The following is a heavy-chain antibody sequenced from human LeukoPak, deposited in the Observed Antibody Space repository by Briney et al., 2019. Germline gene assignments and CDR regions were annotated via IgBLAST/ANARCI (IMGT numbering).Heavy chain of an antibody. D-gene: IGHD5-18*01. J-gene: IGHJ4*02. CDR1: GFTFSSYA. CDR3: AKGANSYGLGYFDY. V-gene: IGHV3-23*01. Sequence: GGSLRLSCAASGFTFSSYAMNWVRQAPGKGLEWVSAISGSGGSTYYADSVKGRFTISRDNSKNTLYLQMNSLRVEDTAVYYCAKGANSYGLGYFDYWGQGTLVTVSS. CDR2: ISGSGGST.